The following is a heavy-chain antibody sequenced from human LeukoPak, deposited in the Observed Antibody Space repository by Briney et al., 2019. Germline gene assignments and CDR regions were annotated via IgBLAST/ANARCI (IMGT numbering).Heavy chain of an antibody. J-gene: IGHJ4*02. D-gene: IGHD3-16*01. V-gene: IGHV3-21*04. CDR2: IDSSSSYI. Sequence: GGSLRLSCAASGFTFNSYTLNWVRQAPGKGLEWVSSIDSSSSYIYYADSVKGRFTVSRDNAKNSLYLQMNSLRAEDTAVYYCAKSLFGGPDYWGQGTLVTVSS. CDR3: AKSLFGGPDY. CDR1: GFTFNSYT.